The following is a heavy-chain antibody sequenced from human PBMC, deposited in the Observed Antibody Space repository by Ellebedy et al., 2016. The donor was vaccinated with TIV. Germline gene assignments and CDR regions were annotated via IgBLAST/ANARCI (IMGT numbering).Heavy chain of an antibody. V-gene: IGHV3-30*03. CDR1: GFPFSTYA. CDR2: ISYDGSNK. J-gene: IGHJ4*02. D-gene: IGHD3-22*01. Sequence: GESLKISXAASGFPFSTYAMHWVRQAPGKGLEWVAVISYDGSNKYYADSVKGRFTISRDNSKNTLSLEMNSLRAEDTAVYSCARGGYYDSNGYPRCDYWGQGTLVTVSS. CDR3: ARGGYYDSNGYPRCDY.